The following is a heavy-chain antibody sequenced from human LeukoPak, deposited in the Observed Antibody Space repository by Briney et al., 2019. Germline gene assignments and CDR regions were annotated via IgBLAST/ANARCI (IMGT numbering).Heavy chain of an antibody. CDR1: GGSVSGYY. CDR3: ARHSSYYDSSGYVDY. CDR2: INQSGNT. J-gene: IGHJ4*02. D-gene: IGHD3-22*01. Sequence: SETLSLTCAVYGGSVSGYYWSWIRQSPGKGLEWIGEINQSGNTNYNPSLKSRITMSVDTSKNQFSLKLSSVTAADTAVYYCARHSSYYDSSGYVDYWGQGTLVTVSS. V-gene: IGHV4-34*10.